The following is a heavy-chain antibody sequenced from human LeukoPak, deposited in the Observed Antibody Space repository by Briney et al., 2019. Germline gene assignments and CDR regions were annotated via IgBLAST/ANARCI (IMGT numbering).Heavy chain of an antibody. CDR3: AREWRDCDGGCVTRHFDF. J-gene: IGHJ4*02. D-gene: IGHD2-21*01. CDR2: SGPYNGGT. CDR1: GYTFTSYG. V-gene: IGHV1-18*01. Sequence: GASVKVSCKASGYTFTSYGINWVRQAPGQGPEWMGWSGPYNGGTRYAQKFRGRVTMTTDTSTTTAYMELTSLESDDSAVYYCAREWRDCDGGCVTRHFDFWGQGARVTVSS.